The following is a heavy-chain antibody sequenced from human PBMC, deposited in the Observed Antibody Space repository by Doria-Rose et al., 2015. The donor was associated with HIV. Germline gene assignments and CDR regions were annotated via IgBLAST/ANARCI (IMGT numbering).Heavy chain of an antibody. J-gene: IGHJ4*02. CDR3: ARARNYGFPHFFDF. CDR1: GDSISSGDSF. V-gene: IGHV4-30-4*01. CDR2: ISSSGTT. Sequence: QVQLQESGPGLVRPSQTLSLTCTVSGDSISSGDSFWSWIRQPPGKGPEWIGYISSSGTTYYCPSLRGRLTISLDASKNQFSLNLNSVTAADTAVYYCARARNYGFPHFFDFWGQGTLVTVSS. D-gene: IGHD3-10*01.